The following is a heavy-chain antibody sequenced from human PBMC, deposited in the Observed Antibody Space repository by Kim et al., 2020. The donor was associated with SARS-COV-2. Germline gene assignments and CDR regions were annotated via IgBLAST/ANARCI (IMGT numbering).Heavy chain of an antibody. Sequence: GGSTYYPDSVKGRFTISRHNSKNTLYLQMNSLRAEDTAVYYCASKGAFDIWGQGTMVTVSS. CDR3: ASKGAFDI. CDR2: GGST. V-gene: IGHV3-53*04. J-gene: IGHJ3*02.